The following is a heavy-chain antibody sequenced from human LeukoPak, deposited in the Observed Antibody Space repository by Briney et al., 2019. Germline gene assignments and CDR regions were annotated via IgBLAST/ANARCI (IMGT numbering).Heavy chain of an antibody. Sequence: SETLSLTCTVSGGSISSSSYYWGWIRQPPGKGLEWIGSIYYSGSTYYNPSLKSRVTISVDTSKNQFSLKLSSVTAADTAVYYCARGRSYVDSSGWFDVWGQGTTVTVSS. D-gene: IGHD6-19*01. CDR1: GGSISSSSYY. CDR3: ARGRSYVDSSGWFDV. J-gene: IGHJ6*02. V-gene: IGHV4-39*01. CDR2: IYYSGST.